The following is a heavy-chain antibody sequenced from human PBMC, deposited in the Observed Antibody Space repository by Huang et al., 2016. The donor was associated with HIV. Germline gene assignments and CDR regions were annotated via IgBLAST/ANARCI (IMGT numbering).Heavy chain of an antibody. V-gene: IGHV3-23*01. D-gene: IGHD3-9*01. Sequence: VRLLESGGGPVQPGGSLRLSCAASGFIFNDYAMSWVRQAQGKGLEWVAEISGTGRKTYDAGSVKGRFTISRDKSKNTVYLQMNSLRVEDTAVYYCAKVKEANFDWLGGWYYWGQGTLVPVST. CDR2: ISGTGRKT. CDR1: GFIFNDYA. CDR3: AKVKEANFDWLGGWYY. J-gene: IGHJ4*02.